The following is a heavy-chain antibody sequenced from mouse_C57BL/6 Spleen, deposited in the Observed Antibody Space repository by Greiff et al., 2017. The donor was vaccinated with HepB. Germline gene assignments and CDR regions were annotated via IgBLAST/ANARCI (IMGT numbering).Heavy chain of an antibody. CDR2: IYPRDGST. Sequence: VQLQQSDAELVKPGASVKISCKVSGYTFTDHTIHWMKQRPEQGLEWIGYIYPRDGSTKYNEKFKGKATLTADKSSSTAYMQLNSLTSEDSAVYFCAREGLWLRREAWFAYWGQGTLVTVSA. CDR1: GYTFTDHT. D-gene: IGHD2-2*01. CDR3: AREGLWLRREAWFAY. J-gene: IGHJ3*01. V-gene: IGHV1-78*01.